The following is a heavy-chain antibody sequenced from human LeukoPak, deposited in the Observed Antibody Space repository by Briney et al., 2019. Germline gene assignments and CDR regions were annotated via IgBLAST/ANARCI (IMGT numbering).Heavy chain of an antibody. Sequence: GGSLRLSCAASGFTFSSYAMSWVRQAPGKGLEWVSAISGSGGSTYYADSVKGRFTISRDNSKNTLYLQMNSLRAEDTAVYYCAKAKLLWFGGCQYYFDYWGQGTLVTVSS. D-gene: IGHD3-10*01. CDR2: ISGSGGST. V-gene: IGHV3-23*01. J-gene: IGHJ4*02. CDR1: GFTFSSYA. CDR3: AKAKLLWFGGCQYYFDY.